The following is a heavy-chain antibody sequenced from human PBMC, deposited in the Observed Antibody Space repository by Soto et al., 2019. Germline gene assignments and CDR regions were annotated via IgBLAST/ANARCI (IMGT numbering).Heavy chain of an antibody. V-gene: IGHV3-48*01. CDR1: GFTVSNYY. CDR2: ISSSSSTI. J-gene: IGHJ5*02. D-gene: IGHD6-13*01. Sequence: GSLRLSCAASGFTVSNYYMSWVRQAPGKGLEWVSYISSSSSTIYYADSVKGRFTISRDNAKNSLYLQMNSLRAEDTAVYYCARHPERIAQIGWFDPWGQGTLVTVSS. CDR3: ARHPERIAQIGWFDP.